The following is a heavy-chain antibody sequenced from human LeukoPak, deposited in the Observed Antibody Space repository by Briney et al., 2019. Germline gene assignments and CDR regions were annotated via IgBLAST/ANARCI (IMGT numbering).Heavy chain of an antibody. J-gene: IGHJ6*03. CDR2: IYYSGST. CDR3: AGASQYDSSGYYTNALYYYYMDV. CDR1: GGSISSGDYY. V-gene: IGHV4-30-4*08. D-gene: IGHD3-22*01. Sequence: SETLSLTCTVSGGSISSGDYYWSWIRQPPGKGLEWIGYIYYSGSTYYNPSLKSRVTISVDTSKNQFSLKLSSVTAADTAVYYCAGASQYDSSGYYTNALYYYYMDVWGKGTTVTVSS.